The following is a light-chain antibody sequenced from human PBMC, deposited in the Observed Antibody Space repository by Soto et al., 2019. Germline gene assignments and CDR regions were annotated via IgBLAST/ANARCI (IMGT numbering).Light chain of an antibody. V-gene: IGKV3-20*01. CDR1: QSVTSSY. CDR2: GAS. J-gene: IGKJ1*01. CDR3: QQYGSSGT. Sequence: IGLTQSPGTRSLSPEERATLSCRASQSVTSSYLAWYQQKPGQAPKLLMYGASGRATGIPDRFSGSGSGTDFTFTVSRLEPEDIAVYCCQQYGSSGTFGQGTKV.